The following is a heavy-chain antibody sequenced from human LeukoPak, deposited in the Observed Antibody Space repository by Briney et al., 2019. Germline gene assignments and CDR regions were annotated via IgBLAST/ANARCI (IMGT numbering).Heavy chain of an antibody. J-gene: IGHJ3*02. CDR1: GFTFSSYA. CDR2: ISGSGGST. Sequence: GGSLRLSCAASGFTFSSYAMSWDRQAPGKGLEWVSAISGSGGSTYYADSVKGRFTISRDNSKNTLYLQMNSLRAEDTAVYYCAKDWVAVAGTSRSAFDIWGQGTMVTVSS. V-gene: IGHV3-23*01. CDR3: AKDWVAVAGTSRSAFDI. D-gene: IGHD6-19*01.